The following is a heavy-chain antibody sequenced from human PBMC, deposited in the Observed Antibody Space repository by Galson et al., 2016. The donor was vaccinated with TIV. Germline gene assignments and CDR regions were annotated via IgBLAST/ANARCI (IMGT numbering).Heavy chain of an antibody. D-gene: IGHD3-16*01. Sequence: SLRLSCAASGFTFGFYRMSWVRQAPGKGLEWVASIKHDGSEIYYVDSVKGRFTISRDNAKDSLCLQMNSLRAEDMAVYYCARVTTFGGVFDDYHLDFWGQGTLVTVSS. CDR3: ARVTTFGGVFDDYHLDF. CDR1: GFTFGFYR. CDR2: IKHDGSEI. J-gene: IGHJ4*02. V-gene: IGHV3-7*01.